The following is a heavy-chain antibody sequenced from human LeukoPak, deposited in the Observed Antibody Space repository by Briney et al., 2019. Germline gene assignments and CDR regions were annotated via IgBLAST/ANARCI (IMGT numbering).Heavy chain of an antibody. J-gene: IGHJ4*02. CDR3: AKDADSSGWYVGGY. D-gene: IGHD6-19*01. Sequence: PGRSLRLSCAVSGFIFSDYGMHWVRQAPGKGLEWVAVISYDGSSKYYADSVKGRFTISRDNSRSTLCLQMNSLGAEDTAVYYCAKDADSSGWYVGGYWGQGTLVTVSS. CDR1: GFIFSDYG. CDR2: ISYDGSSK. V-gene: IGHV3-30*18.